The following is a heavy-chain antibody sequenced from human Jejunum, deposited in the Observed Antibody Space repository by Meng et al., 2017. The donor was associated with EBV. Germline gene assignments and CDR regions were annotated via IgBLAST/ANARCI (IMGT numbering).Heavy chain of an antibody. V-gene: IGHV3-23*01. J-gene: IGHJ4*02. D-gene: IGHD1-1*01. Sequence: EVQLLESGGGWVQPGGFLRLSCAASGFTFSSSAMSWVRQAPGKGLEWVSVITGSSGTTYYADSVKGRFTISRDTSKNTLYLQMNGLRAEDTAIYYCAKLTNYWGQGTLVTVSS. CDR3: AKLTNY. CDR2: ITGSSGTT. CDR1: GFTFSSSA.